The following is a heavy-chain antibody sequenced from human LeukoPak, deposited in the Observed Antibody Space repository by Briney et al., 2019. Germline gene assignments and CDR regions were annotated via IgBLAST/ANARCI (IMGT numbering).Heavy chain of an antibody. CDR3: AKDLVYDSSGYYTPGAFDI. CDR2: ISSNGGST. D-gene: IGHD3-22*01. V-gene: IGHV3-64*01. J-gene: IGHJ3*02. CDR1: GFTFGNYA. Sequence: GGSLRLSCVASGFTFGNYAIHWVRQAPGKGLEYVSGISSNGGSTDYANSVKGRFTISRDNSKNTLYLQMNSLRAEDTAVYYCAKDLVYDSSGYYTPGAFDIWGQGTMVTVSS.